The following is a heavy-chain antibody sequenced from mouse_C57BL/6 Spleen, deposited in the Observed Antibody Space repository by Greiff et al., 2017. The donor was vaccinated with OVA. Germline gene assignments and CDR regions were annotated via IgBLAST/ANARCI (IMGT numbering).Heavy chain of an antibody. J-gene: IGHJ4*01. CDR2: IDPSDSYT. D-gene: IGHD1-1*01. Sequence: QVQLQQPGAELVMPGASVKLSCKASGYTFTSYWMHWVKQRPGQGLEWIGEIDPSDSYTNYNQKFKGKSTLTVDKSSSTAYMQLSSLTSEDSAVYYCARYYCGSSYVAMDYWGQGTSVTVSS. V-gene: IGHV1-69*01. CDR3: ARYYCGSSYVAMDY. CDR1: GYTFTSYW.